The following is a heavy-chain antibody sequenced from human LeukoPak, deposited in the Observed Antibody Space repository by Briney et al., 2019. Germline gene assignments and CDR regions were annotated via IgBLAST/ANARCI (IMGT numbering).Heavy chain of an antibody. D-gene: IGHD3-22*01. CDR1: GGSFSGYY. Sequence: PSETLSLTCAVYGGSFSGYYWSWIRQPPGKGLEWIGEINHSGSTNYNPSPKSRVTISVDTSKNQFSLKLSSVTAADTAVYYRARVNSGSSGSYYFDYWGQGTLVTVSS. V-gene: IGHV4-34*01. CDR2: INHSGST. J-gene: IGHJ4*02. CDR3: ARVNSGSSGSYYFDY.